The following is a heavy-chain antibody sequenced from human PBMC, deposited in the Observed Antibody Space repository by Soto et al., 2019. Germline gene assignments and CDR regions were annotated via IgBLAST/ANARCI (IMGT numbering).Heavy chain of an antibody. J-gene: IGHJ6*03. CDR2: MNPNSGNT. CDR1: GYTFTSYD. Sequence: ASVKVSCKASGYTFTSYDINWVRQATGQGLEWMGWMNPNSGNTGYAQKFQGRVTMTRNTSISTAYMELSSLRSEDTAVYYCARAQGRVKPPYYYYYMDVWGKGTTVTVSS. V-gene: IGHV1-8*01. D-gene: IGHD4-4*01. CDR3: ARAQGRVKPPYYYYYMDV.